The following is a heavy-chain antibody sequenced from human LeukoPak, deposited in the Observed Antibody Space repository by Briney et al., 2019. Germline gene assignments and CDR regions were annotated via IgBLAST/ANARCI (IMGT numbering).Heavy chain of an antibody. CDR2: ISSTGSVT. CDR1: GFTFSDYY. V-gene: IGHV3-11*01. D-gene: IGHD3-16*01. Sequence: GGSLRLSCAVSGFTFSDYYMTWIRQTPGKGLEWVSYISSTGSVTSYADSLKGRFTVSRDNAKNSVSLQMNGLRAEDTAVYYCASSYAASTRYDYWGQGALVIVSS. CDR3: ASSYAASTRYDY. J-gene: IGHJ4*02.